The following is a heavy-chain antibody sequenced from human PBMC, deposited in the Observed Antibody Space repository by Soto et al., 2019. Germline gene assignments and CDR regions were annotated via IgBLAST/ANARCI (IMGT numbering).Heavy chain of an antibody. CDR1: GFTFSSYS. V-gene: IGHV3-21*01. Sequence: GALRLSCAASGFTFSSYSMNWVRQAPGKGLEWVSSISSSSSYIYYADSVKGRFTISRDNAKNSLYLQMNSLRAEDTAVYYCARGGSDYYYNSGSLDYWGQGTLVTVSS. CDR3: ARGGSDYYYNSGSLDY. D-gene: IGHD3-22*01. J-gene: IGHJ4*02. CDR2: ISSSSSYI.